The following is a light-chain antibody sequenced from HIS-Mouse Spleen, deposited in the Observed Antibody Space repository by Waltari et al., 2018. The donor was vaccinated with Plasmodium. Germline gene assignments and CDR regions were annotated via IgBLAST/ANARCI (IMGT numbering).Light chain of an antibody. V-gene: IGLV3-10*01. J-gene: IGLJ3*02. Sequence: SYELTQPPSVSVSPGQTARITCPGDALPTKYAYWYQQKSGQAPVLVIYEDSNRPSGIPERFSGSSSGTMATLTISGAQVEDEADYYCYSTDSSGNHRVFGGGTKLTVL. CDR1: ALPTKY. CDR2: EDS. CDR3: YSTDSSGNHRV.